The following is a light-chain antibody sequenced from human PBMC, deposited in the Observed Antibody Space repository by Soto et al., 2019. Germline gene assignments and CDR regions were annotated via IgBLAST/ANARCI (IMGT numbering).Light chain of an antibody. CDR3: QQLNSFPIP. CDR2: GAS. J-gene: IGKJ3*01. CDR1: QGIANF. V-gene: IGKV1-9*01. Sequence: IPLTQSPSSLSASVGDRVTISCRASQGIANFLAWYQQKPGKAPKLLIYGASTLQSGVPSRFSGSGSGTDFTLTISSLQPENFATYYCQQLNSFPIPSGPGTKVDI.